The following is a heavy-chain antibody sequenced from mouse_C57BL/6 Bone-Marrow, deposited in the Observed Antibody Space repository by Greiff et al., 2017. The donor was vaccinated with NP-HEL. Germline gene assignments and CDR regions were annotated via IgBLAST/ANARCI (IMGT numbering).Heavy chain of an antibody. V-gene: IGHV1-82*01. CDR2: IYPGDGDT. CDR3: ARGWLHYAMDY. CDR1: GYAFSSSW. Sequence: QVQLKQSGPELVKPGASVKISCKASGYAFSSSWMTWVKQRPGKGLEWIGRIYPGDGDTNYNGKFKGKATLTADKSSSTAYMQLSSLPSEDSAVYFCARGWLHYAMDYWGQGTSVTVSA. J-gene: IGHJ4*01. D-gene: IGHD2-3*01.